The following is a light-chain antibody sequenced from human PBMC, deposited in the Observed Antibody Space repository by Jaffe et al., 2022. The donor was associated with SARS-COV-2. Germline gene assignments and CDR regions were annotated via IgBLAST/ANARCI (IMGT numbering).Light chain of an antibody. CDR2: KAS. J-gene: IGKJ3*01. CDR1: QSISSW. Sequence: DIQMTQSPSTLSASVGDRVTITCRASQSISSWLAWYQQKPGKAPKLLIYKASSLESGVPSRFSGSGSGTEFTLTISSLQPDDFATYYCQQYNGHPLTFGPGTKVDTK. CDR3: QQYNGHPLT. V-gene: IGKV1-5*03.